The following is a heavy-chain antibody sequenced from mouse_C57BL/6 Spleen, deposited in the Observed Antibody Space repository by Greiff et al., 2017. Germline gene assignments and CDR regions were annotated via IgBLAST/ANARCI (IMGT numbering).Heavy chain of an antibody. CDR1: GFNIKDYY. CDR2: IDPEYGDT. D-gene: IGHD2-3*01. V-gene: IGHV14-2*01. J-gene: IGHJ2*01. CDR3: ARYDGCFDY. Sequence: EVQLQQSGAELVKPGASVKLSCTASGFNIKDYYMHWVKQRTEQGLEWIGRIDPEYGDTKYAPKFQGKATITADTSTNTAYLQLSSLTSEDTAVYCCARYDGCFDYWGQGTTLTVSS.